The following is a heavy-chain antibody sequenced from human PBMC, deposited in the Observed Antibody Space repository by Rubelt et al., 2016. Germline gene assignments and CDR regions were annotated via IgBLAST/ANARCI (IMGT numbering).Heavy chain of an antibody. D-gene: IGHD3-22*01. Sequence: NAGNGNTKYSQKFQGRVTITRDTSASTAYMELSSLRSEDTAVYYCALNSGYQPVYYMDVWGKGTTVTVSS. V-gene: IGHV1-3*01. CDR2: NAGNGNT. CDR3: ALNSGYQPVYYMDV. J-gene: IGHJ6*03.